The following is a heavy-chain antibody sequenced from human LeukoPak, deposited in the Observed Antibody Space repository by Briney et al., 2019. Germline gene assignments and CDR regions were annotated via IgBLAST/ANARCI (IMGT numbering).Heavy chain of an antibody. Sequence: GGSLRLSCAASGFTFSSYSMNWVRQAPGKGLVWVSRINSDGSSTSYADSVKGRFTISRENAKNTLYLQMNSLRADDTAVYYCARVAAWDSSGYLFDYWGQGTLVTVSS. CDR1: GFTFSSYS. D-gene: IGHD3-22*01. V-gene: IGHV3-74*01. CDR3: ARVAAWDSSGYLFDY. CDR2: INSDGSST. J-gene: IGHJ4*02.